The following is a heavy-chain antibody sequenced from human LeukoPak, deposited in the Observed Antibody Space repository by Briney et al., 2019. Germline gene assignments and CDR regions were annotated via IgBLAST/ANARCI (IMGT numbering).Heavy chain of an antibody. V-gene: IGHV3-23*01. J-gene: IGHJ6*02. CDR3: AKDPPGVGDRDYYYGMDV. Sequence: GGSLRLSCAASGFSFSAYAMSWVRQAPGKGLEWVSGIIGDGGSTYYADSMKGRFTISRDNSKNTLYLQMNSLRAEDTAVYYCAKDPPGVGDRDYYYGMDVWGQGTTVTVSS. CDR2: IIGDGGST. D-gene: IGHD1-26*01. CDR1: GFSFSAYA.